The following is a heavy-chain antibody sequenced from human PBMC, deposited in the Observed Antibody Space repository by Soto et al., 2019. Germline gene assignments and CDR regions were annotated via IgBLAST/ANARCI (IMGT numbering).Heavy chain of an antibody. CDR3: ARLERGDLHYFDY. Sequence: ETLSLTCTVSGGSISSYYWSWIRQPPGKGLEWIGYIYYSGSTNYNPSLKSRVTISVDTSKNQFSLKLSSVTAADTAVYYCARLERGDLHYFDYWGQGTLVTVSS. CDR1: GGSISSYY. CDR2: IYYSGST. J-gene: IGHJ4*02. V-gene: IGHV4-59*08. D-gene: IGHD4-17*01.